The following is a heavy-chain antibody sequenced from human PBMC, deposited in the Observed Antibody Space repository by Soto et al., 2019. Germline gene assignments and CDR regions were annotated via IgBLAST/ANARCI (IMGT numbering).Heavy chain of an antibody. CDR2: ISSSSTNT. D-gene: IGHD6-19*01. CDR3: ARDSTVPVSGARGGPDY. Sequence: ESGGGLVKPGGSLRLSCAASGFTFSDKHMSWIRQAPGKGLEWVSQISSSSTNTKYADSVKGRFTISRDNAKNSLFLQMNNLRTEDTAVYYCARDSTVPVSGARGGPDYWGQGTLVTVSS. CDR1: GFTFSDKH. J-gene: IGHJ4*02. V-gene: IGHV3-11*06.